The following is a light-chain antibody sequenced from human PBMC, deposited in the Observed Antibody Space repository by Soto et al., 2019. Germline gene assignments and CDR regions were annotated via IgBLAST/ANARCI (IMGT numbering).Light chain of an antibody. CDR1: QSVSSY. CDR2: DAS. CDR3: QQRSNWPPALT. V-gene: IGKV3-11*01. J-gene: IGKJ4*01. Sequence: EIVLTQSPATLSLSPGGRATLSCRACQSVSSYLAWYQQKPGQAPRLLIYDASNRATGIPARFSGSGSGTDFTLTISSLEPEDFAVYYCQQRSNWPPALTFGGGTRVDIK.